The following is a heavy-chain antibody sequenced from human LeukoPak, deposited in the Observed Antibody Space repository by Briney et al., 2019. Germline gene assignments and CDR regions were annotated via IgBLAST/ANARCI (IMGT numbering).Heavy chain of an antibody. CDR3: ARGVSVAGSLQH. J-gene: IGHJ1*01. CDR1: GGSISSYY. D-gene: IGHD6-19*01. Sequence: PSETLSLTCTVSGGSISSYYWSWIRQPPGKGLEWIGYIYHSGTTYYNSSLKSRVTISVDRSKNQFSLKLSSVTAADTAVYYCARGVSVAGSLQHWGQGTLVTVSS. V-gene: IGHV4-59*12. CDR2: IYHSGTT.